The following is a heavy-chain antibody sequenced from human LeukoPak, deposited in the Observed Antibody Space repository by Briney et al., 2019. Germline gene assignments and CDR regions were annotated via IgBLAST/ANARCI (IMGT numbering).Heavy chain of an antibody. D-gene: IGHD3-22*01. V-gene: IGHV6-1*01. CDR3: AITKTRYYYDSSGYPRYDAFDI. Sequence: SQTLSLTCAISGDSVSSNSAAWNWIRQSPSRGLEWLGRTYYRSKWYNDYAVSVKSRITINPDTSENQFSLQLNSVTPEDTAVYYCAITKTRYYYDSSGYPRYDAFDIWGQGTMVTVSS. J-gene: IGHJ3*02. CDR2: TYYRSKWYN. CDR1: GDSVSSNSAA.